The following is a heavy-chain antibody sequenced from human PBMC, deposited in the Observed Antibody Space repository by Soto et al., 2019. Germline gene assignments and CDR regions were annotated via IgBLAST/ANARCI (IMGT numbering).Heavy chain of an antibody. CDR1: GCTFSSSV. CDR3: MREAFEDGRGHYDY. V-gene: IGHV3-30*03. D-gene: IGHD3-22*01. CDR2: ISYGGNSK. Sequence: QVQLVESGGGVVQPGTSLRLSCGASGCTFSSSVMHWVRQAPGKGLEWMAIISYGGNSKYYADSVKGRFTISRDNSESTLYLQMNSLRVEDTAVYYCMREAFEDGRGHYDYWGQGALVSVSS. J-gene: IGHJ4*02.